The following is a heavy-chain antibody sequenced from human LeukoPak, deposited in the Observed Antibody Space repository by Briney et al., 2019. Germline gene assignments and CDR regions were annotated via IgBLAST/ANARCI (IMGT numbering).Heavy chain of an antibody. Sequence: GRSLRLSCAASGFTFSSYGMHWVRQAPGKRLEWVAVISYDGSNKYYADSVKGRFTISRDNSKNTLYLQMNSLRAEDTAVYYCAKDYYDSSGYILYYYYYGMDVWGQGTTVTVSS. CDR2: ISYDGSNK. CDR1: GFTFSSYG. J-gene: IGHJ6*02. CDR3: AKDYYDSSGYILYYYYYGMDV. D-gene: IGHD3-22*01. V-gene: IGHV3-30*18.